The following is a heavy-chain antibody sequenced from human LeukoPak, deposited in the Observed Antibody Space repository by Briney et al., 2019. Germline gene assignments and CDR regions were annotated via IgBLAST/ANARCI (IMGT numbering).Heavy chain of an antibody. CDR2: IYSGGST. CDR1: GFTVSSNY. D-gene: IGHD3-22*01. J-gene: IGHJ2*01. CDR3: ARVAGESSGYSYWYFDL. V-gene: IGHV3-53*04. Sequence: GGSLRLSCAASGFTVSSNYMSWVRQAPGKGLEWVSVIYSGGSTYYADSVKGRFTISRHNSKNTLYLQMNSLRAEDTAVYYCARVAGESSGYSYWYFDLWGRGTLVTVSS.